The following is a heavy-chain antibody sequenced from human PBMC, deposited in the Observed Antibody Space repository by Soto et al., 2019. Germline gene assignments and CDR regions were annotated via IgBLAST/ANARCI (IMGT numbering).Heavy chain of an antibody. CDR1: GGTFSSYA. V-gene: IGHV1-69*13. CDR2: IIPIFGTA. D-gene: IGHD3-22*01. J-gene: IGHJ6*02. CDR3: ASGPDRYYYDSSGYYSPYGMDV. Sequence: SVKVSCKASGGTFSSYAISWVRQAPGQGLEWMGGIIPIFGTANYAQKFQGRVTITADESTSTAYMELSSLRSEDTAVYYCASGPDRYYYDSSGYYSPYGMDVWGQGTTVTVSS.